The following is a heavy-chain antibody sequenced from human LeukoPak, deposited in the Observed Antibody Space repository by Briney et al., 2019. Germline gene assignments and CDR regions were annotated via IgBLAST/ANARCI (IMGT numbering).Heavy chain of an antibody. CDR2: LYESGTT. CDR3: ATLELVPAALNAFDI. CDR1: GGSISSYT. J-gene: IGHJ3*02. V-gene: IGHV4-59*08. D-gene: IGHD2-2*01. Sequence: PSETLSLTCSVSGGSISSYTWSWIRQPPGKGLEWIGYLYESGTTNYKASLKSRVTMSVDTSKNHFSLRLSSVTAADTAVYYCATLELVPAALNAFDIWGQGTLVTVSS.